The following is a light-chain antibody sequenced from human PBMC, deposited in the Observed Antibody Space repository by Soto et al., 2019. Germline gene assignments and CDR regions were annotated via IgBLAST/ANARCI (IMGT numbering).Light chain of an antibody. J-gene: IGKJ4*01. CDR2: DAS. CDR3: QQRSTGLPLT. CDR1: QSVSNY. Sequence: EIVVTQSPATLSLSPGERATLSCRTSQSVSNYLVWYQQKPGQAPRLLIYDASNRASGIPARFSGSGSVTDFTLTISSLEPEDFAVYYCQQRSTGLPLTVGGGTKVEIK. V-gene: IGKV3-11*01.